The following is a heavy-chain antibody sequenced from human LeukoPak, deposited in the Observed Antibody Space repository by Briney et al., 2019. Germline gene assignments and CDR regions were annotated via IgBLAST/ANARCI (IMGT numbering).Heavy chain of an antibody. J-gene: IGHJ4*02. CDR2: ISAYNGNT. D-gene: IGHD3-22*01. CDR1: GYTFTSYG. V-gene: IGHV1-18*01. Sequence: ASVKVSCKASGYTFTSYGISWVRQAPGQGLEWMGWISAYNGNTNYAQKLQGRVTMTTDTSTSTAYMELRSLRSDDTAVYYCARERGGSYYDSSGYYGYWGQGTLVTVSS. CDR3: ARERGGSYYDSSGYYGY.